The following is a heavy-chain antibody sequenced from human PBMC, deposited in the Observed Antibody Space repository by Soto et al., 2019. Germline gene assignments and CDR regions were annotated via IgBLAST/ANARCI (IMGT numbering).Heavy chain of an antibody. CDR2: ITGSGDGT. CDR1: GFTFSNYA. CDR3: ARGYYGDYDY. J-gene: IGHJ4*02. Sequence: GGSLRLSCAASGFTFSNYAMSCVRQAPGKGLEWVSAITGSGDGTYYADSVKGRFTISRDKSKSTLFLQMDSLRVEDTAVYYCARGYYGDYDYWGQGTLVTVSS. V-gene: IGHV3-23*01. D-gene: IGHD4-17*01.